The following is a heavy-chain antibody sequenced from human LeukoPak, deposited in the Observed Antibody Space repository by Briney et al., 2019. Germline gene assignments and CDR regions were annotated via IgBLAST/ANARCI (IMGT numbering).Heavy chain of an antibody. D-gene: IGHD1-26*01. Sequence: ASVKVSCKASGYTFTGYYMHWVRQAPGQGLEWMGWINPNSGGTNYAQKFQGRVTMTRDTSISTAYMELSSLRSEDTAVYYCATDPPLSPLGGSLQVDYWGQGTLVTVSS. CDR2: INPNSGGT. J-gene: IGHJ4*02. V-gene: IGHV1-2*02. CDR3: ATDPPLSPLGGSLQVDY. CDR1: GYTFTGYY.